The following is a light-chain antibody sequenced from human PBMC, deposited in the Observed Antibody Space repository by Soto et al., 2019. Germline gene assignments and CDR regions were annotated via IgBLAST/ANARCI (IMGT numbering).Light chain of an antibody. V-gene: IGKV3-20*01. J-gene: IGKJ1*01. Sequence: EIVLTQSPGTLSLSPGERAPLNCRARQSISTSSLAWYRQKPGQAPRLLIYGAFNRATGIPDRFSGGGSGTDFTLTITRLEPEDFAVYYCQYYGNSPLTFGQGTKVDIK. CDR1: QSISTSS. CDR2: GAF. CDR3: QYYGNSPLT.